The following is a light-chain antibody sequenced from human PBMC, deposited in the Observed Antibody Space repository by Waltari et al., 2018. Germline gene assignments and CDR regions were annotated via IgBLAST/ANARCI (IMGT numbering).Light chain of an antibody. Sequence: DTQLPQSPATMSASVGDTITTTCRDNQSISNYLAWYQQKPGIAPKLLIYKASSSGSGVPSRFSGSGSGTEFTLTISSLQPDDFATYYCQQYNTYSSFGQGTKLEIK. CDR1: QSISNY. CDR3: QQYNTYSS. J-gene: IGKJ2*03. CDR2: KAS. V-gene: IGKV1-5*03.